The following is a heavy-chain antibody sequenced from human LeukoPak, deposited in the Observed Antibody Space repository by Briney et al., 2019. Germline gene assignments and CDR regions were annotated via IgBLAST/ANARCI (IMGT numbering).Heavy chain of an antibody. Sequence: SEALSLPCTGSGGSISSYYWSWIRQPPGKGLEGSGYIYYSGGTNYNPSLKSRVTISVDRSKNQFSLKLSSVTAAGAAADYCARARYDSSAYRFDHWRQGTLLTVSS. CDR2: IYYSGGT. V-gene: IGHV4-59*01. CDR1: GGSISSYY. CDR3: ARARYDSSAYRFDH. D-gene: IGHD3-22*01. J-gene: IGHJ4*02.